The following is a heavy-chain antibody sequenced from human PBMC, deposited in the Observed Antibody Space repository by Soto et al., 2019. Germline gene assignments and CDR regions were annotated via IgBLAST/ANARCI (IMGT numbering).Heavy chain of an antibody. Sequence: GGSLRLSCAASGFPLSSFVMTWVRQAPGKGLEWVSGLTGSGDGSYYTDSVKGRFTISRDNSKNMLYLQMSSLRVEDTAVYYCARPRDGYNLLDSWGQGTLVTVSS. J-gene: IGHJ4*02. CDR1: GFPLSSFV. CDR2: LTGSGDGS. D-gene: IGHD1-1*01. CDR3: ARPRDGYNLLDS. V-gene: IGHV3-23*01.